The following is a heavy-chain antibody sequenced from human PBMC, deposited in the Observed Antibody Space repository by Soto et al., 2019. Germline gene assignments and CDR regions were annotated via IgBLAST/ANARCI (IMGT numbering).Heavy chain of an antibody. V-gene: IGHV4-39*01. CDR2: IYHSGST. D-gene: IGHD3-22*01. CDR1: GGSISSSSYY. J-gene: IGHJ4*02. Sequence: PSETLSLTCTVSGGSISSSSYYWGWIRQPPGKGLEWIGYIYHSGSTYYNPSLKSRVTISVDTSKNQFSLKLSSVTAADTAVYYCARIYYDSVFDYWGQGTLVTVSS. CDR3: ARIYYDSVFDY.